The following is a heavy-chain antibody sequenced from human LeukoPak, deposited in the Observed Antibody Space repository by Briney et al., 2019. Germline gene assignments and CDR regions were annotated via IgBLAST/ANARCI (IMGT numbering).Heavy chain of an antibody. J-gene: IGHJ5*02. CDR1: GFTFSAYW. V-gene: IGHV3-7*05. D-gene: IGHD2-2*02. CDR3: ARGYCSSTSCYKNWFDP. Sequence: GGSLRLACAASGFTFSAYWMNWVRHAAGKGMEWVANIKHDGSDINYMDSVNGRLTISRDNAKNSLYLQMHSLRTEDTAVYYCARGYCSSTSCYKNWFDPWGQGTLVTVSS. CDR2: IKHDGSDI.